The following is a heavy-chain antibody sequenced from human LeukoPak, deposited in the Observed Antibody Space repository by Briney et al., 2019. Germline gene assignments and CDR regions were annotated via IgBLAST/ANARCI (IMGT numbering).Heavy chain of an antibody. Sequence: GGSLRLSCAASGFTFSSYGMHWVRQAPGKGLEWVAVISYDGSNKYYADSVKGRFTIPRDNSKNTLYLQMNSLRAEDTAVYYCAKEVAVAAPDYWGQGTLVTVSS. CDR1: GFTFSSYG. CDR2: ISYDGSNK. J-gene: IGHJ4*02. D-gene: IGHD6-19*01. CDR3: AKEVAVAAPDY. V-gene: IGHV3-30*18.